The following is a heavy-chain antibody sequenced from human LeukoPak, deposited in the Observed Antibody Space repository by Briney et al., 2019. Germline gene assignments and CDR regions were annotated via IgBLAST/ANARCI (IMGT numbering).Heavy chain of an antibody. J-gene: IGHJ5*02. Sequence: ASVKVSCKASGYTFTGYYMHWVRQAPGQGLEWMGWINPNSGGTNYAQKFQGRVTMTRDTSISTAYMELSRLRSDDTAVYYCARGLSLLWFRELLSNGTKFLKANWFDPRGQGTLVTVSS. D-gene: IGHD3-10*01. V-gene: IGHV1-2*02. CDR3: ARGLSLLWFRELLSNGTKFLKANWFDP. CDR2: INPNSGGT. CDR1: GYTFTGYY.